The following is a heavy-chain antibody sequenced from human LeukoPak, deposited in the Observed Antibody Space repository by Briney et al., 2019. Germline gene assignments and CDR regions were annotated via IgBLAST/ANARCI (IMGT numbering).Heavy chain of an antibody. CDR1: GFTLSSYS. D-gene: IGHD6-13*01. CDR2: ISSSSSYI. V-gene: IGHV3-21*01. Sequence: GGSLRLSCAASGFTLSSYSMNWVRQAPGKGLEWVSSISSSSSYIYYADSVKGRFTISRDNAKNSLYLQMNSLRAEDTAVYYCARARKIAAADKGYYYYGMDVWGQGTTVTVSS. J-gene: IGHJ6*02. CDR3: ARARKIAAADKGYYYYGMDV.